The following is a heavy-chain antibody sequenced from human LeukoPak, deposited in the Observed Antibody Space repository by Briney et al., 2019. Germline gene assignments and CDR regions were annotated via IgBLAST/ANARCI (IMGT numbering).Heavy chain of an antibody. Sequence: PGGSLRLSCAASGFNFSSYAMTWVRQVSGKGLEWVSSITRGGGTTDYAASVKGRFTISRDNSKNTLYLQMNSLRGDDRAMYYCARAYGTNGYYQLAIDSWGQGTLVTVSS. V-gene: IGHV3-23*01. J-gene: IGHJ4*02. CDR2: ITRGGGTT. CDR1: GFNFSSYA. D-gene: IGHD3-3*01. CDR3: ARAYGTNGYYQLAIDS.